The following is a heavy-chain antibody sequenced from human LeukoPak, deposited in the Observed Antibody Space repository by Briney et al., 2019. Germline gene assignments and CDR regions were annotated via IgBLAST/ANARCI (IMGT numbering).Heavy chain of an antibody. CDR3: ARAAGIAAAGTYFQH. D-gene: IGHD6-13*01. J-gene: IGHJ1*01. CDR1: GGSISSYY. Sequence: PSETLSLTCTVSGGSISSYYWSWIRQPPGKGLEWIGYIYYSGSTYYNPSLKSRVTISVDTSKNQFSLKLSSVTAADTAVYYCARAAGIAAAGTYFQHWGQGTLVTVSS. V-gene: IGHV4-59*12. CDR2: IYYSGST.